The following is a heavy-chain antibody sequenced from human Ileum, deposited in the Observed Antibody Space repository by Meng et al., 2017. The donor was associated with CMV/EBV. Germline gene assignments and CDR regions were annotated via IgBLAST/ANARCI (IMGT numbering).Heavy chain of an antibody. Sequence: GGSLRLSCAASGFTFSNYWMSWVRQAPGKGLEWVANIKEDGTQKYYVDSVKGRFTISRDNGKNSLYLQMKSVRAGDTAVYYCATNYDFWSGYTFDPWGQGTLVTVSS. D-gene: IGHD3-3*01. CDR3: ATNYDFWSGYTFDP. CDR1: GFTFSNYW. V-gene: IGHV3-7*01. J-gene: IGHJ5*02. CDR2: IKEDGTQK.